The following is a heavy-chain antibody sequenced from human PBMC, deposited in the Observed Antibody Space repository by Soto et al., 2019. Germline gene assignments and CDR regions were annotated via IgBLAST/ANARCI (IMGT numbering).Heavy chain of an antibody. J-gene: IGHJ6*02. CDR1: GDSVSSNSAA. V-gene: IGHV6-1*01. CDR2: TYYRSKWYN. Sequence: PSQTLSLTCAISGDSVSSNSAAWNWIRQSPSRGLEWLGRTYYRSKWYNDYALSVKSRIIINPDTSKNQFSLQLKSVTPEDTAVYYCARVRGAVATKKTHYYYYYGMDVWSQGTTVTVSS. D-gene: IGHD6-19*01. CDR3: ARVRGAVATKKTHYYYYYGMDV.